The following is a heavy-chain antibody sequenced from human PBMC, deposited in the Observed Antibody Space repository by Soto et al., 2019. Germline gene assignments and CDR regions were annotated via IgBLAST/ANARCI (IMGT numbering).Heavy chain of an antibody. CDR3: ARSPPRGVGYFDWLLSSWFDP. CDR2: INHSGST. CDR1: GGSFSGYY. Sequence: SETLSLTCAVYGGSFSGYYWSWIRQPPGKGLEWIGEINHSGSTNYNPSLKSRVTISVDTSKNQFSLKLSSVTAADTAVYYCARSPPRGVGYFDWLLSSWFDPWGQGTLVTVSS. J-gene: IGHJ5*02. V-gene: IGHV4-34*01. D-gene: IGHD3-9*01.